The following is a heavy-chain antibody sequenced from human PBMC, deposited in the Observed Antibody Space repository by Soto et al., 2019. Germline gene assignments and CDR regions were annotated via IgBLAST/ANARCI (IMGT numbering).Heavy chain of an antibody. Sequence: QVQVVQSRAEVKKPGASVKVSCKTSGYTFTEYDINWVRQAPGQGLEYMGWVSPENRNAGYAPQFRGRVSMTADTSINTVYLELTTLTYGDTAVYYCEVTTGYWGQGTMVTVSS. D-gene: IGHD4-17*01. V-gene: IGHV1-8*01. CDR1: GYTFTEYD. CDR3: EVTTGY. CDR2: VSPENRNA. J-gene: IGHJ4*02.